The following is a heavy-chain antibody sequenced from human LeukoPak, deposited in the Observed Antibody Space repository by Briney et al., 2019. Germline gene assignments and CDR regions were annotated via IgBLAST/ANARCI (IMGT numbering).Heavy chain of an antibody. J-gene: IGHJ4*02. CDR3: ARGYGYGDYVDY. V-gene: IGHV4-59*01. D-gene: IGHD4-17*01. CDR2: IYSSGST. CDR1: GGSINDYY. Sequence: SETLSLTCSVSGGSINDYYWVWIRQPPGKGLEWIGNIYSSGSTNYNPSLESRVSFSVDTSKKQFSLKLTSVTSADTAVYYCARGYGYGDYVDYWGQGTLVTVSS.